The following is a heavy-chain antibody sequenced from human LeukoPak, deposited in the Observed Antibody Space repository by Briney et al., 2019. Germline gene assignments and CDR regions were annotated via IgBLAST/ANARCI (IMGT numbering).Heavy chain of an antibody. CDR3: ARVPGGQLLSPTFDY. Sequence: SETLSLTCTVSGGSISSYYWSWIRQPPGKGLEWIGYIYYSGSTNYNPSLKSRVTISVDTSKNQFSLKLSSVTAADTAVYYCARVPGGQLLSPTFDYWGQGTLVTVSS. CDR1: GGSISSYY. V-gene: IGHV4-59*01. D-gene: IGHD2-2*01. CDR2: IYYSGST. J-gene: IGHJ4*02.